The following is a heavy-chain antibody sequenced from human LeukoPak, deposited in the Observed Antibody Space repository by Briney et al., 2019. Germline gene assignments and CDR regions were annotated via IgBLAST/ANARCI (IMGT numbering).Heavy chain of an antibody. CDR2: IYHSGST. CDR1: SYSISSANY. Sequence: SETLSLTCTVSSYSISSANYWGWIRQSPGKGLEWIGSIYHSGSTYYNPSLKSRVTISVDTSKNQFSLKLSSVTAADTAVYYCASQAHYYDSSGYLFDYWGQGTLVTVSS. CDR3: ASQAHYYDSSGYLFDY. J-gene: IGHJ4*02. V-gene: IGHV4-38-2*02. D-gene: IGHD3-22*01.